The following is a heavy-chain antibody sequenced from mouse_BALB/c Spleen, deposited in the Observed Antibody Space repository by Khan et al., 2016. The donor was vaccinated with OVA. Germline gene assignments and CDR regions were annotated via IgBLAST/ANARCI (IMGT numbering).Heavy chain of an antibody. Sequence: EVQLQESGPGLVKPSQSLSLTCSVTGYSITNGYFWNWIRQFPGNNLEWMGYIMYDGNTNYNPSLKNRISITRDTSKNQFFLNMNSVTPEDTATYYCARGGRSGPAWFTYGCQGSLVTVSA. CDR3: ARGGRSGPAWFTY. J-gene: IGHJ3*01. D-gene: IGHD3-1*01. V-gene: IGHV3-6*02. CDR1: GYSITNGYF. CDR2: IMYDGNT.